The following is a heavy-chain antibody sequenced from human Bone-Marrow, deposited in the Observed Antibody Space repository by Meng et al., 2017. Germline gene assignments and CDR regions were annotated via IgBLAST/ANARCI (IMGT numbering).Heavy chain of an antibody. D-gene: IGHD1-26*01. J-gene: IGHJ4*02. CDR3: ARGRELAEQYTYEGY. CDR1: GGTFSSYA. CDR2: IIPIFGTA. Sequence: SVKVSCKASGGTFSSYAISWVRQAPGQGLEWMGGIIPIFGTANYAQKVQGRVTITADESTSTAYMELSSLRSEDTAVYYCARGRELAEQYTYEGYWGQGTRVTGYS. V-gene: IGHV1-69*13.